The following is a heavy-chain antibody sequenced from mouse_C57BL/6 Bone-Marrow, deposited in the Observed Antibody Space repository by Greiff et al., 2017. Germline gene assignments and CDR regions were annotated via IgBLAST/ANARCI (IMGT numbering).Heavy chain of an antibody. CDR1: GFSFNTYA. V-gene: IGHV10-1*01. CDR2: ICSKSNNYAT. Sequence: EVKLVESGGGLVQPKGSLKLSCAASGFSFNTYAMNWVRQAPGKGVEWVARICSKSNNYATYYDVSVKDRFTISRDDSECMLYLHMNNVETEDAAMYCCVGPGFADWGQGTLVTVSA. J-gene: IGHJ3*01. CDR3: VGPGFAD.